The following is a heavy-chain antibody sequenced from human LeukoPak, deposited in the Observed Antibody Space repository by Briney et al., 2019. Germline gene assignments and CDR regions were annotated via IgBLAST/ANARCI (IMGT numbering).Heavy chain of an antibody. CDR3: ARDVRYFDWQSACYYMDV. Sequence: GASVKVSCKASGYTFTGYYMHWVRQAPGQGLEWMGWINPNSGGTNYAQKFQGRVTMTRDTSISTAYMELSRLRSDDTAVYYCARDVRYFDWQSACYYMDVWGKGTTVTISS. D-gene: IGHD3-9*01. CDR2: INPNSGGT. CDR1: GYTFTGYY. V-gene: IGHV1-2*02. J-gene: IGHJ6*03.